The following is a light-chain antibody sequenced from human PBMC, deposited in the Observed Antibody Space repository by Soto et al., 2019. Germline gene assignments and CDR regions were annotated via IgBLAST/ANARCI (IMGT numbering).Light chain of an antibody. CDR3: SSYTTSSSHRYV. CDR1: SSDVGGYNY. V-gene: IGLV2-14*01. J-gene: IGLJ1*01. Sequence: QSVLTQPASVSGSPGQSITISCTGTSSDVGGYNYVSWYQQHPGKAPKLMIYEVSTRPSGVSLRFSGSKSGNTASLTLSGLQAEDEAYSYCSSYTTSSSHRYVFGTGTKVTVL. CDR2: EVS.